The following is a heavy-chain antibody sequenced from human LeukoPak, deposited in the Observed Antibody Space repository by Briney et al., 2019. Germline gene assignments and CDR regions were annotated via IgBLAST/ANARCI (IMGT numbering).Heavy chain of an antibody. V-gene: IGHV3-66*01. CDR1: GFTVSSHF. CDR2: LYSDGTT. CDR3: ARVAYYRVTADQITDAFDV. J-gene: IGHJ3*01. D-gene: IGHD2-21*02. Sequence: GGSLRLSCAASGFTVSSHFMNWVRQAPGKGLQWVSVLYSDGTTYYADSVKGRFTISRDNSRSTLYLQMNSLRAEDTAVYFCARVAYYRVTADQITDAFDVWGRGTAVTVSS.